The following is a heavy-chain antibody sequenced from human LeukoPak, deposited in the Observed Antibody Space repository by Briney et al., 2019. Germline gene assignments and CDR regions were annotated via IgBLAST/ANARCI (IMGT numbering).Heavy chain of an antibody. Sequence: GGSLRRYCAASGFTFSSYWMHWIRQAPGNGLVWVSRINTDGSSTSYADSVKGRFTISRDNAKNTLYLQMNSLRAEDTAVYYCARVRSIAALGPFDYWGQGTLVTVSS. J-gene: IGHJ4*02. V-gene: IGHV3-74*01. D-gene: IGHD6-6*01. CDR1: GFTFSSYW. CDR2: INTDGSST. CDR3: ARVRSIAALGPFDY.